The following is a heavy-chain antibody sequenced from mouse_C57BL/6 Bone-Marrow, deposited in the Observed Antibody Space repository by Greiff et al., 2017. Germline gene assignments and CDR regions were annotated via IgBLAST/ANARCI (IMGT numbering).Heavy chain of an antibody. V-gene: IGHV14-4*01. Sequence: VQLQQSGAELVRPGASVKLSCTASGFNIKDDYMHWVKQRPEQGLEWIGWIDPENGDTEYASKFQGKATITADTSSNTAYLQLSSLTSEDTAVXYRRGNWDVGWYFDVWGTGTTVTVSS. CDR3: RGNWDVGWYFDV. J-gene: IGHJ1*03. D-gene: IGHD4-1*01. CDR2: IDPENGDT. CDR1: GFNIKDDY.